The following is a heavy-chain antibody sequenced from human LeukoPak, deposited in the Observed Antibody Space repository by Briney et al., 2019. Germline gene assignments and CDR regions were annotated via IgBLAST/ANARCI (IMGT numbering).Heavy chain of an antibody. D-gene: IGHD3-10*01. V-gene: IGHV1-69*13. J-gene: IGHJ6*02. CDR3: ARGGQLAPYYYYGMDV. Sequence: SVKVSCKASGGTFSSYAISWVRQAPGQGLEWMGGIFPIFGTANYAQKFQGRVTITADESTSTAYMELSSLRSEDTAVYYCARGGQLAPYYYYGMDVWGQGTTVTVSS. CDR2: IFPIFGTA. CDR1: GGTFSSYA.